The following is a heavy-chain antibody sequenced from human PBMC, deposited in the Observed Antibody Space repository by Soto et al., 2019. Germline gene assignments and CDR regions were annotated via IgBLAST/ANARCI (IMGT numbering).Heavy chain of an antibody. D-gene: IGHD2-21*02. CDR2: MYNTGST. V-gene: IGHV4-59*01. J-gene: IGHJ6*02. CDR1: GGSISGYY. Sequence: SETLSLTCTVSGGSISGYYWSWIRQPPGKGLEWIGYMYNTGSTVYNPSFKSRVTISVDTSKNQFSLKLNSVTAADTAVYYCARDLWGYCGTDCYPLDVWGQGAMVTVSS. CDR3: ARDLWGYCGTDCYPLDV.